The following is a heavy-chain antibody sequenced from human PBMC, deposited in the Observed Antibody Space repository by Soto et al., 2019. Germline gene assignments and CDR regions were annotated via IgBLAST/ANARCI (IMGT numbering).Heavy chain of an antibody. V-gene: IGHV4-61*01. Sequence: PSETLSLTCTVSGGSVSSGSYYWSWIRQPPGKGLEWFGYIYYSGSTNYNPSLKSRVTISVDTSKKQFSLKLSSETAADTAVYYCALGGGFGVATINYYYYGMDVWGQGTTVTVSS. CDR3: ALGGGFGVATINYYYYGMDV. D-gene: IGHD5-12*01. CDR2: IYYSGST. CDR1: GGSVSSGSYY. J-gene: IGHJ6*02.